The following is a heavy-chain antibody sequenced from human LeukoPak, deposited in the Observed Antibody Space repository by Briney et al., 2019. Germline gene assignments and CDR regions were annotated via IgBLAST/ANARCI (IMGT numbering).Heavy chain of an antibody. CDR3: AKLGGQELHNYYVAV. J-gene: IGHJ6*03. CDR2: IIDSGEST. CDR1: GFTFSSYA. D-gene: IGHD3-16*01. V-gene: IGHV3-23*01. Sequence: GGSLRLSCAASGFTFSSYAMSWVRQAPGKGLEWVSGIIDSGESTYYANFAKGRFTISRDNSNNTLYLQMNSLRAEDTAVYYCAKLGGQELHNYYVAVCGKGTAVAVSS.